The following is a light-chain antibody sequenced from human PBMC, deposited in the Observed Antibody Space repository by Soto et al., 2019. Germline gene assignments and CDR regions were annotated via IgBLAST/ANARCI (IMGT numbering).Light chain of an antibody. V-gene: IGKV3-15*01. CDR1: QSVGSN. CDR2: GAS. J-gene: IGKJ1*01. Sequence: EVVLTQSPATLSVSPGERATLSFRASQSVGSNLAWYQQKPGQAPRLLIYGASTRATGIPARFSGSGSGTEFTLSISSLQSGDFAVYYCQQYNNWWTFGQGTKVDIK. CDR3: QQYNNWWT.